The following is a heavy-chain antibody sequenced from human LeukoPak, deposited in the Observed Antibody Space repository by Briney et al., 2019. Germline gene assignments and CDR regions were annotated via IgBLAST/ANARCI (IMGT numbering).Heavy chain of an antibody. D-gene: IGHD6-19*01. V-gene: IGHV3-21*01. Sequence: PGGSLRLSCAASGFTFSSYGMNWVRQAPGKGLEWVSSISSRGSYIYYADSLKGRVTISRDNANNSLFLEMNSLRVGDTAVYYCVSGFGPETRYSSGSLGHWGLGILVSVSS. CDR2: ISSRGSYI. CDR1: GFTFSSYG. J-gene: IGHJ4*02. CDR3: VSGFGPETRYSSGSLGH.